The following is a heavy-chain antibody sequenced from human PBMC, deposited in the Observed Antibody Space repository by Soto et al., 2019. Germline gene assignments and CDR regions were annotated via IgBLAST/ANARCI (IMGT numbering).Heavy chain of an antibody. J-gene: IGHJ6*02. CDR2: IWYDGSNK. CDR1: VFTFSSYG. Sequence: LXLSCEASVFTFSSYGMHWVRQAPGRGLEWVAVIWYDGSNKYYADSVKGRFTISRDNSKNTLYLQMNSLRAEDTAVYYCARDRGSWFGYYYYGMDVWGQGTTVTVSS. V-gene: IGHV3-33*01. CDR3: ARDRGSWFGYYYYGMDV. D-gene: IGHD6-13*01.